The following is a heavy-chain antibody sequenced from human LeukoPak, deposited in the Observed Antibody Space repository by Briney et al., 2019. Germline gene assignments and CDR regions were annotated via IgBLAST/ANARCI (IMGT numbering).Heavy chain of an antibody. CDR1: GYTFTSYY. J-gene: IGHJ6*02. D-gene: IGHD3-9*01. CDR3: ARDPIRITILRQPYYYYGMDV. V-gene: IGHV1-46*01. CDR2: INPSGGST. Sequence: ASVKVSCKASGYTFTSYYMHLVRQAPAQGLEWMGIINPSGGSTSYAQKFQGRVTMTRDTSTSTVYMELSSLRSEDTAVYYCARDPIRITILRQPYYYYGMDVWGQGTTVTVSS.